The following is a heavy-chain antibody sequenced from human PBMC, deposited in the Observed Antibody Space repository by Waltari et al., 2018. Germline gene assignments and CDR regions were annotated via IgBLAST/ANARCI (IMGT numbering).Heavy chain of an antibody. J-gene: IGHJ5*02. D-gene: IGHD4-17*01. CDR2: IYHSGGT. CDR3: ARGGDYITRFDP. CDR1: GYSISSGYY. Sequence: QVQLQESGPGLVKPSETLSLTCAVSGYSISSGYYWGWIRQPPGKGLEWIGSIYHSGGTYYNPSLKSRVTISVDTSKNQFSLKLSSVTAADTAVYYCARGGDYITRFDPWGQGTLVTVSS. V-gene: IGHV4-38-2*01.